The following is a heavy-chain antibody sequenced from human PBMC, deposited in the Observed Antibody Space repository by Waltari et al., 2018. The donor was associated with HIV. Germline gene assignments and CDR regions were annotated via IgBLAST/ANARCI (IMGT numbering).Heavy chain of an antibody. D-gene: IGHD5-18*01. Sequence: EVQLVESGGGLVKPGGSLRLSCAASGFTFSSYSMNWVRQAPGKGLEWGASISSSSSYIDYADAVKGRFTISRDNAKNSLYLQMHSLRAEDTAVYYCARVDTAMVYGMDVWGQGTTVTVSS. CDR1: GFTFSSYS. J-gene: IGHJ6*02. CDR2: ISSSSSYI. V-gene: IGHV3-21*01. CDR3: ARVDTAMVYGMDV.